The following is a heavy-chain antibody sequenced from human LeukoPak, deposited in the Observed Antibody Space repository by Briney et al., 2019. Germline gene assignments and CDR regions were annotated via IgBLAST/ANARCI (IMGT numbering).Heavy chain of an antibody. CDR3: ARERRDYYDSSGHFDY. CDR2: ISAYNGNT. CDR1: GYTFTSYG. V-gene: IGHV1-18*01. J-gene: IGHJ4*02. D-gene: IGHD3-22*01. Sequence: ASVKVSCKASGYTFTSYGISWVRQAPGQGLEWMGWISAYNGNTNYAQKLQGRVTMTTDTSTSTAYMELRSLRSDDTAVYYCARERRDYYDSSGHFDYWGQGTLVTVSS.